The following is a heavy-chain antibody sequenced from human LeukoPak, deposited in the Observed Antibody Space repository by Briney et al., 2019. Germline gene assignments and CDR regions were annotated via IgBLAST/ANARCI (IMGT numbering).Heavy chain of an antibody. V-gene: IGHV1-69*02. CDR1: RATFSSST. CDR2: ILPILGIV. J-gene: IGHJ4*02. D-gene: IGHD3-3*01. Sequence: SVRLSRTPSRATFSSSTIISVRQAPGQGLEWRGRILPILGIVNYAQKFQRRVTITPDKYTSPANIELSSLRSEDTTVRQCIRSLRFLECALGGYWGQGTLVTVSS. CDR3: IRSLRFLECALGGY.